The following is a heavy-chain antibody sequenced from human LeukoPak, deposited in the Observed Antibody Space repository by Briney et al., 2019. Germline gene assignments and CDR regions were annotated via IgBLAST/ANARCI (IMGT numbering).Heavy chain of an antibody. Sequence: GGSLRLSCAASGFTFSDYYKSWLRQAPGKGLEWLSYISSSSSYTNCADCVKGRFTISRDNAKNSLYLQMNSLRAEDTAVYYCAREDSNAFDSWGQGTMVTVSS. CDR3: AREDSNAFDS. J-gene: IGHJ3*02. CDR2: ISSSSSYT. CDR1: GFTFSDYY. V-gene: IGHV3-11*06. D-gene: IGHD6-13*01.